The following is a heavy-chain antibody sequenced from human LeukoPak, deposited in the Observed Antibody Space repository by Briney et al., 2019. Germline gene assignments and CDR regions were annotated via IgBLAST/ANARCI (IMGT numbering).Heavy chain of an antibody. D-gene: IGHD3-22*01. CDR3: AREYYDNNGRKYAFDV. Sequence: WASVKVSCEASGYTFSDYYIHWVRQAPGQGLEWMGSIDPSSGGTRTAQRFQGRVTMTRDTSISTAYMELIRLTSGDTAVYFCAREYYDNNGRKYAFDVWGQGTMVTVSS. CDR1: GYTFSDYY. CDR2: IDPSSGGT. J-gene: IGHJ3*01. V-gene: IGHV1-2*02.